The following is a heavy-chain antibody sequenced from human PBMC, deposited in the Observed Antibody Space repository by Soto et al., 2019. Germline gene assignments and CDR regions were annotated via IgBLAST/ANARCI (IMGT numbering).Heavy chain of an antibody. J-gene: IGHJ6*02. D-gene: IGHD4-17*01. CDR3: ARIPFYGDYYGMDV. V-gene: IGHV4-30-4*01. CDR1: GGSISSGDYY. CDR2: IYYSGST. Sequence: SETLSLTCTVSGGSISSGDYYWSWIRQPPGKGLEWIGYIYYSGSTYYNPSLKSRVTLSVDTSKNQFSLKLSSVTAADTAVYYCARIPFYGDYYGMDVWGQGTTVTVSS.